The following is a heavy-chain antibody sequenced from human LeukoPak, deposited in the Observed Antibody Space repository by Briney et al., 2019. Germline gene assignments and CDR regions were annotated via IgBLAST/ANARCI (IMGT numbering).Heavy chain of an antibody. J-gene: IGHJ4*02. CDR3: ARDRSTVTTWVDY. CDR2: ISGSGGST. D-gene: IGHD4-17*01. Sequence: PGGSLRLSCAASGVTFSSYAMSWVRQAPGRGLEWVSSISGSGGSTYYADSVKGRFTISRDNAKNSLYLQMNSLRAEDTAVYYCARDRSTVTTWVDYWGQGTLVTVSS. CDR1: GVTFSSYA. V-gene: IGHV3-23*01.